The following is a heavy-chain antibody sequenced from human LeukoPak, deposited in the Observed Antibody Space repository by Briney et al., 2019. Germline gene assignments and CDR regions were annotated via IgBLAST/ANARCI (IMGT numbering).Heavy chain of an antibody. J-gene: IGHJ4*02. Sequence: SGTLSLTCAVSGGSISSNNWWGWVRQPPGRGLEWIGTIYDSGTTYYNPSLKSRVTISVDTSKNQFSLKLRSVTAADMAVYYCAREGQQLAWGHWGQGTLVTVSS. V-gene: IGHV4-4*02. CDR1: GGSISSNNW. CDR3: AREGQQLAWGH. D-gene: IGHD6-13*01. CDR2: IYDSGTT.